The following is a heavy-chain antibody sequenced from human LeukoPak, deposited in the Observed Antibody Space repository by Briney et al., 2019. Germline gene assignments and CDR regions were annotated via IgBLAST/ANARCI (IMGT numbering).Heavy chain of an antibody. CDR1: GGTFSSYA. CDR3: ARGYGNSGYLGY. Sequence: SVKVSCKASGGTFSSYAISWVRQAPGQGLEWMGRIIPILGIANYAQKFQGRVTITADKSTSTAYMELSSLRSEDTAVYYCARGYGNSGYLGYWGQGTLVTVSS. CDR2: IIPILGIA. V-gene: IGHV1-69*04. D-gene: IGHD3-22*01. J-gene: IGHJ4*02.